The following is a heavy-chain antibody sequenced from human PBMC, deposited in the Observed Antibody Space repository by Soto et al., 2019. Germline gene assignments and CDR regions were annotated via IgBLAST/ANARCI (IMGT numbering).Heavy chain of an antibody. CDR1: GFIFSDYA. J-gene: IGHJ3*01. Sequence: GGSLRLSCTPSGFIFSDYAMSWVRQAPGKGLEWVSSIGGPGTDTYYADYVQGRFTISRDNSKNTLYLQMNILRADDTAIYYCAKDGVRRNSLWDPFDVWGLGAMVTVSS. CDR3: AKDGVRRNSLWDPFDV. V-gene: IGHV3-23*01. CDR2: IGGPGTDT. D-gene: IGHD4-4*01.